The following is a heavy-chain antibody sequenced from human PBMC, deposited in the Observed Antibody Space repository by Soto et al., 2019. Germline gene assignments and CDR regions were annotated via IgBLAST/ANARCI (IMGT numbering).Heavy chain of an antibody. D-gene: IGHD5-12*01. V-gene: IGHV3-66*01. CDR1: GFTFSSNY. Sequence: GGSLRLSCAASGFTFSSNYMSWVRQAPGKGLEWVSVIYSGGSTYYADSVKGRFTISRDNSKNTLYLQMNSLRAEDTAVYYCARDAGGYDTAYYFDYWGQGTLVTVSS. CDR2: IYSGGST. CDR3: ARDAGGYDTAYYFDY. J-gene: IGHJ4*02.